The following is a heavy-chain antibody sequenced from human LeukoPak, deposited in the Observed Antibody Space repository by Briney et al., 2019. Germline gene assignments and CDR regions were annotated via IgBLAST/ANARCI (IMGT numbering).Heavy chain of an antibody. Sequence: SETLSLTCTVSGGSISSSYYYWGWIRQPPGKGLEWIGSIYSSGSTYYNPSPKSRVTISVDTSKNQFSLKLSSVTAADTAVYYCARVSTVYVKYYYYGMDVWGQGTTVAVSS. CDR3: ARVSTVYVKYYYYGMDV. D-gene: IGHD1-14*01. CDR1: GGSISSSYYY. V-gene: IGHV4-39*07. J-gene: IGHJ6*02. CDR2: IYSSGST.